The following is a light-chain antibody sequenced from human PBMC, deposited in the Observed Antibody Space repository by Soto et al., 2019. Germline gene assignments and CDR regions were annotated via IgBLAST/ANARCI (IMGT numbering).Light chain of an antibody. CDR2: GAA. V-gene: IGKV1-39*01. CDR3: QQTYTSQWT. Sequence: DIQMTQSPLLLSASVGDRVTITCRASQNIDTFFNWYHQRPGGAPRLLLSGAAALHTGVPPRFSRRGSGTNFTLTISDLQREDFATYYCQQTYTSQWTFGPGTKVE. CDR1: QNIDTF. J-gene: IGKJ1*01.